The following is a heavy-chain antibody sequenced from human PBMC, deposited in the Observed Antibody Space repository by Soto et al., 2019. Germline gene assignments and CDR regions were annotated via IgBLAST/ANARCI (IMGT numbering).Heavy chain of an antibody. CDR2: ITANGDSA. D-gene: IGHD4-17*01. J-gene: IGHJ3*02. CDR1: EFTFSDYA. V-gene: IGHV3-23*01. Sequence: EVQQLESGGGLVQPGVSLRLSCAAAEFTFSDYAMTWVRLAPGRGLEWVSSITANGDSAQYRDSVKGRFSVSRYNSRSTLFLQMESLRDDDTAIYFCGRDPNGDYVGAFEMLGRGTMVTVSS. CDR3: GRDPNGDYVGAFEM.